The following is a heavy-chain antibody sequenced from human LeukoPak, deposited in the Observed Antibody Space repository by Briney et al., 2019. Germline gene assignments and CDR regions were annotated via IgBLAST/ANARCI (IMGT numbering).Heavy chain of an antibody. V-gene: IGHV3-21*06. D-gene: IGHD3/OR15-3a*01. CDR3: ATVGSGATVLDSFDY. J-gene: IGHJ4*02. Sequence: GGSLILSCAASGFTFSSYAMSWVRQAPGRGLEWVSIIASGGGHPYYADSVKGRFTISRDNAENLLYLQMNSLRVEDTAVYYCATVGSGATVLDSFDYWGQGTLVTVSS. CDR2: IASGGGHP. CDR1: GFTFSSYA.